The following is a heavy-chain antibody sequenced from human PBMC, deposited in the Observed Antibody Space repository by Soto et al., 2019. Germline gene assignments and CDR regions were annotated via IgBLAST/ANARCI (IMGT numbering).Heavy chain of an antibody. J-gene: IGHJ5*02. CDR1: GYSFTSYW. Sequence: PGESLKISCKGSGYSFTSYWIGWVRQMPGKGLEWMGIIYPGDSDTRYSPSFQGQVTISADKSISTAYLQWSSLKASDTAMYYCARRGGYCSGGSCYAAGWFDPWGQGTLVTVSS. D-gene: IGHD2-15*01. CDR3: ARRGGYCSGGSCYAAGWFDP. CDR2: IYPGDSDT. V-gene: IGHV5-51*01.